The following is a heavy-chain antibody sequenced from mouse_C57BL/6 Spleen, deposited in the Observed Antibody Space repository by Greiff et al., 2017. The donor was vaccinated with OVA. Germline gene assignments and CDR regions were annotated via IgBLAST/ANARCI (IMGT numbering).Heavy chain of an antibody. D-gene: IGHD2-12*01. Sequence: EVKLMESGGGLVKPGGSLKLSCAASGFTFSSYAMSWVRQTPEKRLEWVATISDGGSYTYYPDNVKGRFTISRDNAKNNLYLQMSHLKSEDTAMYYCAREDDRVFAYWGQGTLVTVSA. CDR1: GFTFSSYA. J-gene: IGHJ3*01. V-gene: IGHV5-4*01. CDR2: ISDGGSYT. CDR3: AREDDRVFAY.